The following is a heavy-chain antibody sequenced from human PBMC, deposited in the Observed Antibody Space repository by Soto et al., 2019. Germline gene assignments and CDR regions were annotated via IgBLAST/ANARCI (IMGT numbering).Heavy chain of an antibody. CDR1: GFTFSSYG. CDR3: ARDLKLDSSGWIGFFDY. V-gene: IGHV3-33*01. CDR2: IWYDGSNK. J-gene: IGHJ4*02. D-gene: IGHD6-19*01. Sequence: QVQLVESGGGVVQPGRSLRLSCAASGFTFSSYGMHWVRQAPGKGLEWVAVIWYDGSNKYYADSVKGRFTISRDNSKNTLYLQMNSLRAEDTAVYYCARDLKLDSSGWIGFFDYWGQGTLVTVSS.